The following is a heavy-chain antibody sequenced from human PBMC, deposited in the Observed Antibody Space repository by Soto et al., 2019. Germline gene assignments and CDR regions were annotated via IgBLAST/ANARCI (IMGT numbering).Heavy chain of an antibody. CDR2: IRQDGSET. Sequence: QLVESGGGLVQPGGSLRLSCAASGFVFGNYWMAWARQAPGKGLEWVAVIRQDGSETHYVGSVRGRFTIPRDNAKNSLYLQMNSLGVDDTAVYYCTRDWDSWGQGTLVTVSS. CDR1: GFVFGNYW. CDR3: TRDWDS. J-gene: IGHJ4*02. V-gene: IGHV3-7*01.